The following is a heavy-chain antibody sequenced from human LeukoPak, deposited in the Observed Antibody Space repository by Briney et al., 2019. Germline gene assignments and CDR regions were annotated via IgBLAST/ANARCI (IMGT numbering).Heavy chain of an antibody. V-gene: IGHV3-30-3*01. CDR3: ARDRAGYYDSSGPLDY. Sequence: PGRSLRLSCAASGFTFSSYAMHWVRQAPGKGLEWVAVISYDGSNKYYADSVKGRFTISRDNSKSTLYLQMNNLRADDTAVYSCARDRAGYYDSSGPLDYWGQGTLVTVSS. CDR1: GFTFSSYA. D-gene: IGHD3-22*01. CDR2: ISYDGSNK. J-gene: IGHJ4*02.